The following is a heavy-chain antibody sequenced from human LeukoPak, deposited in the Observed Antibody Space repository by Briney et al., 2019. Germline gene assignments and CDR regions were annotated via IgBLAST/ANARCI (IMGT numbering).Heavy chain of an antibody. J-gene: IGHJ4*02. CDR3: AKYDFWSGYYYFDY. Sequence: GASVKVSCKASGGTFSSYAMSWVRQAPGKGLEWVSAISGSGDSTYYADSVKGRFTISRDNSKNTLYLQMNSLRAEDTAVYYCAKYDFWSGYYYFDYWGQGTLVTVSS. CDR2: ISGSGDST. D-gene: IGHD3-3*01. CDR1: GGTFSSYA. V-gene: IGHV3-23*01.